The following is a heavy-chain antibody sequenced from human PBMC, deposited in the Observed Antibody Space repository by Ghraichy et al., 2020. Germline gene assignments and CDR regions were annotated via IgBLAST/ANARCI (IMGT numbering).Heavy chain of an antibody. V-gene: IGHV1-2*06. D-gene: IGHD3-22*01. CDR1: GYTFTGYY. CDR3: ARDGHGDTPYYYDSSGAGWFDP. Sequence: ASVKVSCKASGYTFTGYYMHWVRQAPGQGLEWMGRINPNSGGTNYAQKFQGRVTMTRDTSISTAYMELSRLRSDDTAVYYCARDGHGDTPYYYDSSGAGWFDPWGQGTLVTVSS. J-gene: IGHJ5*02. CDR2: INPNSGGT.